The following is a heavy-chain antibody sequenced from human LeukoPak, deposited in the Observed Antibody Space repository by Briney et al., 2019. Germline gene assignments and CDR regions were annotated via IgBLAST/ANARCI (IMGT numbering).Heavy chain of an antibody. CDR3: AKDYGYYDSSGYSYYFDY. V-gene: IGHV3-23*01. D-gene: IGHD3-22*01. Sequence: QAGGSLRLSCAASGFTFSSYAMSWVRQAPGKGLEWVSAISGSGGSTYYADSVKGRFTISRDNSKNTLYLQMNGLRAEDTAVYYCAKDYGYYDSSGYSYYFDYWGQGTLVTVSS. CDR2: ISGSGGST. CDR1: GFTFSSYA. J-gene: IGHJ4*02.